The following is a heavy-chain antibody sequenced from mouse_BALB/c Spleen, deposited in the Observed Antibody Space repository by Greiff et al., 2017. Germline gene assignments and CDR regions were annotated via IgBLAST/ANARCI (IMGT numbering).Heavy chain of an antibody. CDR2: IRSKSNNYAT. V-gene: IGHV10-3*03. CDR3: VREGGYGSSRYAMDY. J-gene: IGHJ4*01. D-gene: IGHD1-1*01. CDR1: GFTFNTYA. Sequence: VESGGGLVQPKGSLKLSCAASGFTFNTYAMHWVCQAPGKGLEWVARIRSKSNNYATYYADSVKDRFTISRDDSQSMLYLQMNNLKTEDTAMYYCVREGGYGSSRYAMDYWGQGTSVTVSS.